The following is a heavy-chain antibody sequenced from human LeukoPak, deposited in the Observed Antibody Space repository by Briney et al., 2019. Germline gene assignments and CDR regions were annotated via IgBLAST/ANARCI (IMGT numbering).Heavy chain of an antibody. CDR1: GFTVSSNY. Sequence: GGSLRLSCAASGFTVSSNYMSWVRQAPGKGLEWVSVIYSGGSTYYADSVKGRFTISRDNSKNTLYLQMNSLRAEDTAVYYCARDHDSSGYYYHHAFDIWGQGTMVTVSS. J-gene: IGHJ3*02. CDR2: IYSGGST. D-gene: IGHD3-22*01. CDR3: ARDHDSSGYYYHHAFDI. V-gene: IGHV3-53*01.